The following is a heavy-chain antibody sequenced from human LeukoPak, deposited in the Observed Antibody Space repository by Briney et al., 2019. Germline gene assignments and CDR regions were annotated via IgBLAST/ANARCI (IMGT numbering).Heavy chain of an antibody. CDR2: LYYSGST. CDR3: ARVTGGYCSSTSCYAGVTFDY. Sequence: SETLSLTCTVSGGSISSYYWSWIRQPPGKGLEWIGYLYYSGSTNYNPSLKSRVTISVDTSKNQFSLKLSSVTAADTAVYYCARVTGGYCSSTSCYAGVTFDYWGQGTLVTVSS. V-gene: IGHV4-59*01. D-gene: IGHD2-2*01. J-gene: IGHJ4*02. CDR1: GGSISSYY.